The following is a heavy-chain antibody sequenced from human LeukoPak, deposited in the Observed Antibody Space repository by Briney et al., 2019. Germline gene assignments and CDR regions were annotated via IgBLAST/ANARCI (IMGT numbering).Heavy chain of an antibody. CDR1: GYSFITYW. V-gene: IGHV5-10-1*01. CDR3: AGTGYCSSTSCYSWFDP. J-gene: IGHJ5*02. CDR2: IDPSDSYT. D-gene: IGHD2-2*01. Sequence: GESLQISCMGSGYSFITYWINWVRQMPGEGLEWMGRIDPSDSYTNYSPSFQGHVTISADKSISTAYLQWSSLKASDTAMYYCAGTGYCSSTSCYSWFDPWGQGTLVTVSS.